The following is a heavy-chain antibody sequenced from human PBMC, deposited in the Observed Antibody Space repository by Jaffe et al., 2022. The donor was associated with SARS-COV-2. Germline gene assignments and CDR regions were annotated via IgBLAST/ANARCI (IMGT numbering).Heavy chain of an antibody. D-gene: IGHD6-13*01. CDR1: GYTFTSYY. V-gene: IGHV1-46*01. J-gene: IGHJ6*02. CDR3: ARVVAAAPRYYYYGMDV. Sequence: QVQLVQSGAEVKKPGASVKVSCKASGYTFTSYYMHWVRQAPGQGLEWMGIINPSGGSTSYAQKFQGRVTMTRDTSTSTVYMELSSLRSEDTAVYYCARVVAAAPRYYYYGMDVWGQGTTVTVSS. CDR2: INPSGGST.